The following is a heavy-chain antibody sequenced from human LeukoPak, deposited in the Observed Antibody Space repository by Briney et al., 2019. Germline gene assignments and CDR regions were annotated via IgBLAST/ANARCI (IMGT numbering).Heavy chain of an antibody. CDR1: GFTFSSYG. CDR3: ARAGIAVAGLDY. J-gene: IGHJ4*02. Sequence: GGSLRLSCAASGFTFSSYGMHWVRQAPGKGLEWVAVIWYDGSNKYYADSVKGRFTISRDNSKNTLYLQMNSLRAEDTAVYYCARAGIAVAGLDYWGQGTLVTVSS. CDR2: IWYDGSNK. V-gene: IGHV3-33*01. D-gene: IGHD6-19*01.